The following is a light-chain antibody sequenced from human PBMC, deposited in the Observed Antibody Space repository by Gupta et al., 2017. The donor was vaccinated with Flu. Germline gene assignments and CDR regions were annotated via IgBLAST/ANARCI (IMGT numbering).Light chain of an antibody. Sequence: DRVTITCRASQSISSYLNWYQQKPGKAPKLLIYAASSLQSGVPSRFSGSGSGTDFTLTISSLQPEDFATYYCQQSYSTPSITFGQGTRLEIK. CDR2: AAS. CDR1: QSISSY. J-gene: IGKJ5*01. V-gene: IGKV1-39*01. CDR3: QQSYSTPSIT.